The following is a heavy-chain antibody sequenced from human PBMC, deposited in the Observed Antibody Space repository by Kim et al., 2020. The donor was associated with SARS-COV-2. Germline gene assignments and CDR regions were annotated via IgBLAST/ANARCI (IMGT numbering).Heavy chain of an antibody. CDR2: IYPGDSDT. V-gene: IGHV5-51*01. CDR3: ARHSTYYYGSGSYYSGMDV. CDR1: GYSFTSYW. J-gene: IGHJ6*02. Sequence: GESLKISCKGSGYSFTSYWIGWVRQMPGKGLEWMGFIYPGDSDTRYSTSFQGQVTISADKSISTAYLQWSSLKASDTAMYYCARHSTYYYGSGSYYSGMDVWGQGTTVTVSS. D-gene: IGHD3-10*01.